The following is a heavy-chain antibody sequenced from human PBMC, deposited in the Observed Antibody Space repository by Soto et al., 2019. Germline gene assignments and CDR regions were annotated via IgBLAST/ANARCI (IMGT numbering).Heavy chain of an antibody. D-gene: IGHD2-8*01. CDR2: INPNSGGT. Sequence: GASVKVSCKASGYTFTGYYMHWVRQAPGQGLEWMGWINPNSGGTNYAQKFQGWVTMTRDTSISTAYMELSRLRSDDTAVYYCARTEKYCTNGVCYGGDAFDIWGQGTMVTVSS. J-gene: IGHJ3*02. V-gene: IGHV1-2*04. CDR3: ARTEKYCTNGVCYGGDAFDI. CDR1: GYTFTGYY.